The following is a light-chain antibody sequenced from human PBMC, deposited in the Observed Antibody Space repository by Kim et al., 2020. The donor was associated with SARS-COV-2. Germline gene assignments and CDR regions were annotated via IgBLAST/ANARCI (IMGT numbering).Light chain of an antibody. Sequence: AVADRSPFTCRASQAISNYFAWYQQKPGQVPKLLIYGAATLQSGVPSRFSGSGSGTYFTVTISGLQPEDVATYYCQKYNSVPWTFGQGTKVDIK. CDR2: GAA. CDR3: QKYNSVPWT. V-gene: IGKV1-27*01. J-gene: IGKJ1*01. CDR1: QAISNY.